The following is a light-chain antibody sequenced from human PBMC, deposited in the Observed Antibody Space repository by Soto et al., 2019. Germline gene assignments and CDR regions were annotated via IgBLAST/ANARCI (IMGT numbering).Light chain of an antibody. CDR3: QQYNKWPLT. V-gene: IGKV3-15*01. Sequence: EIVMTQSPVTLSVSPGERATLSCTASQSVNNNVAWYQQKPGHTPRLLIYSASIGATGTPARFSGSGSESDFTLTISSLQYEDFAVYYCQQYNKWPLTFGPGTKVDIK. CDR2: SAS. J-gene: IGKJ3*01. CDR1: QSVNNN.